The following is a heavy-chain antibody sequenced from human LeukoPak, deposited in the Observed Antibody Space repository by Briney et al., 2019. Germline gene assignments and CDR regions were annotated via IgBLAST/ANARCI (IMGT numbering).Heavy chain of an antibody. CDR2: IKQDGSEK. J-gene: IGHJ4*02. V-gene: IGHV3-7*03. CDR1: GFTFSSYW. D-gene: IGHD3-10*01. Sequence: PGGSLRLSCAASGFTFSSYWMSWVRQAPGKGLEWVANIKQDGSEKYYVDSVKGRFTISRDNAKNSLYLQMNSLRAEDTALYYCAKDTFTMVRGVVDYWGQGTLVTVSS. CDR3: AKDTFTMVRGVVDY.